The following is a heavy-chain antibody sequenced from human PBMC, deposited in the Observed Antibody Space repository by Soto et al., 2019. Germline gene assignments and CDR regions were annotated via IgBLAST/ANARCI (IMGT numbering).Heavy chain of an antibody. CDR2: IIPIFGTA. CDR1: GGTFSSYA. D-gene: IGHD1-26*01. Sequence: QVQLVQSGAEVKKPGSSVKVSCKASGGTFSSYAISWVRQAPGQGLEWMGGIIPIFGTANYAQKFQGRVTITADESTSTAYMELSSLRSEDTAVYYYARSGGWELLGAHNFDYWGQGTLVTVSS. V-gene: IGHV1-69*01. CDR3: ARSGGWELLGAHNFDY. J-gene: IGHJ4*02.